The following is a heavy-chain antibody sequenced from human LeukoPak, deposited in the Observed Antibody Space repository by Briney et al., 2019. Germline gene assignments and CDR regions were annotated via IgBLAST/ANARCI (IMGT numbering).Heavy chain of an antibody. J-gene: IGHJ4*02. Sequence: PSETLSLTCTVSGGSISSSSYYWGWIRQPPGKGLEWIGSIYYSGSTYYNPSLKSRVTISVDTSKNQFSLKLSSVTAADTAVYYCARGSYDILTGYYNPFDYWGQGTLVTVSS. CDR3: ARGSYDILTGYYNPFDY. CDR2: IYYSGST. D-gene: IGHD3-9*01. CDR1: GGSISSSSYY. V-gene: IGHV4-39*07.